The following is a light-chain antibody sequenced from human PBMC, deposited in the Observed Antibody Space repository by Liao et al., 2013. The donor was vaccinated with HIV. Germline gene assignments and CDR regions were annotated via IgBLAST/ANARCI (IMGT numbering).Light chain of an antibody. CDR3: QAWDSSTVV. CDR2: QDT. Sequence: SYELTQPPSVSVSPGQTVSITCSGDKLDDKYTCWYQQKPGQSPVLVIYQDTKRPSGIPERFSGSNSGDTATLTISGTQAMDEADYYCQAWDSSTVVFGGGTKLTVL. CDR1: KLDDKY. V-gene: IGLV3-1*01. J-gene: IGLJ2*01.